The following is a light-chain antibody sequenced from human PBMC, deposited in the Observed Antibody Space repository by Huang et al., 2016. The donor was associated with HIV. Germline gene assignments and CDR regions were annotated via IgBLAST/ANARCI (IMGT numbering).Light chain of an antibody. CDR3: QQYYKWLLYT. CDR1: QNVGNN. J-gene: IGKJ3*01. CDR2: AAS. V-gene: IGKV3-15*01. Sequence: EIVMTQPPATRAVSPGERAPFPCRASQNVGNNIAWYQHKPGQAPRLLIYAASTRATGIPARFRGSGSGTEFTLTISSLQSEDFAFYYCQQYYKWLLYTFGPGTKVDVK.